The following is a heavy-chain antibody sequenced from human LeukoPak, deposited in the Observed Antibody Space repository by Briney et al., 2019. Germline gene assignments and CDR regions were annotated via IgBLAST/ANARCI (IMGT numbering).Heavy chain of an antibody. J-gene: IGHJ5*02. Sequence: SETLSLTCTGSGGSISSSSYYWGWIRQPPGKGLEGIGSIYYSGSTYYNPSLKSRVTISVDTSKNQFSLKLSPVTAADTAVYYCARNGGFNWFDPWGQGTLVTVSS. CDR2: IYYSGST. CDR3: ARNGGFNWFDP. D-gene: IGHD3-10*01. CDR1: GGSISSSSYY. V-gene: IGHV4-39*07.